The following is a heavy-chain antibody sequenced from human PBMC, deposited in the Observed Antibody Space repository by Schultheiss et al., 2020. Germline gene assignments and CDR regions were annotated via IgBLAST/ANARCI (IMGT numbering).Heavy chain of an antibody. D-gene: IGHD6-19*01. CDR1: GFTFSNYA. J-gene: IGHJ4*02. Sequence: GGSMRLSCAASGFTFSNYAMRWVRQAPGKGLEWVSSISSSSSYIYYADSVKGRFTISRDNAKNSLYLQMNSLRAEDTAVYYCARGIAVAGNDYWGQGTL. CDR2: ISSSSSYI. CDR3: ARGIAVAGNDY. V-gene: IGHV3-21*01.